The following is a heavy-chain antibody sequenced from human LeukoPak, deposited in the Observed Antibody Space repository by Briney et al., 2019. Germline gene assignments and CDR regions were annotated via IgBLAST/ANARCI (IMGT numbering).Heavy chain of an antibody. V-gene: IGHV3-23*01. J-gene: IGHJ4*02. D-gene: IGHD3-22*01. CDR2: ISGSGGST. CDR1: GFTFSSYG. CDR3: ARSLTYYYDSSGSPLDY. Sequence: GGSLRLSCAASGFTFSSYGMSWVRQAPGKGLEWVSAISGSGGSTYYADSVKGRFTISRDNSKNTLYLQMNSLRAEDTAVYYCARSLTYYYDSSGSPLDYWGQGTLVTVSS.